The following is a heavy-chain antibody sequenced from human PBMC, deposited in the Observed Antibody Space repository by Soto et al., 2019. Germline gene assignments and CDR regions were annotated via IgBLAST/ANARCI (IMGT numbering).Heavy chain of an antibody. D-gene: IGHD4-17*01. CDR2: IIPIFGTA. Sequence: ASVKVSCKASGGTFSSYAISWVRQAPGQGLEWMGGIIPIFGTANHAQKFQGRVTITADKSTSTTYMEPSSLRSEDTAVYYCARESPVYGDYEATGIFDYWGQGTLVTVSS. CDR3: ARESPVYGDYEATGIFDY. V-gene: IGHV1-69*06. CDR1: GGTFSSYA. J-gene: IGHJ4*02.